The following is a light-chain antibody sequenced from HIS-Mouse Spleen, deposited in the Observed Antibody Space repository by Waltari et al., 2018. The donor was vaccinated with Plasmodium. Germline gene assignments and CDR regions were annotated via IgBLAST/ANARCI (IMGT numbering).Light chain of an antibody. CDR3: QQYDNLPPLFT. J-gene: IGKJ3*01. CDR1: QAISNY. CDR2: DAS. Sequence: DIQMTQSPSSLSASVGDRVTITFQASQAISNYLNWYQQKPGKAPKLLIYDASNLETGVPSRFSGSGSGTDFTFTISSLQPEDIATYYCQQYDNLPPLFTFGPGTKVDIK. V-gene: IGKV1-33*01.